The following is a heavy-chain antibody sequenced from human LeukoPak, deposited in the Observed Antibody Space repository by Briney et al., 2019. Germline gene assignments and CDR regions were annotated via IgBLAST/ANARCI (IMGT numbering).Heavy chain of an antibody. CDR2: INPSGGST. CDR1: GYTFTSYY. Sequence: ASVKVSCKASGYTFTSYYMHWVRQAPGQGLEWMGIINPSGGSTSYAQKFQGRVTMTRDTSISTAYMELSRLRSDDTAVYYCARVWQWLVKESETFDYWGQGTLVTVSS. CDR3: ARVWQWLVKESETFDY. D-gene: IGHD6-19*01. J-gene: IGHJ4*02. V-gene: IGHV1-46*01.